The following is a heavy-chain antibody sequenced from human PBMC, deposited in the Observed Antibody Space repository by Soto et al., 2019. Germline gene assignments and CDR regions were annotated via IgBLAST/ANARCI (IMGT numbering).Heavy chain of an antibody. CDR3: ARRGYSSSWYYYYYYGMDV. CDR1: GYTFTSYD. V-gene: IGHV1-8*01. CDR2: MNPNSGNT. D-gene: IGHD6-13*01. J-gene: IGHJ6*02. Sequence: QVQLVQSGAEVKKPGASVKVSCKASGYTFTSYDINWVRQATGQGLEWMGWMNPNSGNTGYAQKFQGRGTMTRNTSISTAYMELSSRRSEDTAVYYCARRGYSSSWYYYYYYGMDVWGQGTTVTVSS.